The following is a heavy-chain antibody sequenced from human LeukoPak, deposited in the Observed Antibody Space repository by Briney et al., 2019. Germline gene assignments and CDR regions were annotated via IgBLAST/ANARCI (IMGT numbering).Heavy chain of an antibody. Sequence: GGSLRLSCAASGFTVSSNYMSWVRQAPGKGLEWVSIIYSGGSTYYADSVKGRFTISRDNSMNTLYLQMNSLRAEDTAVYYCARDISSGYYDAFDIWGQGTMVTVSS. J-gene: IGHJ3*02. D-gene: IGHD3-22*01. V-gene: IGHV3-66*01. CDR1: GFTVSSNY. CDR3: ARDISSGYYDAFDI. CDR2: IYSGGST.